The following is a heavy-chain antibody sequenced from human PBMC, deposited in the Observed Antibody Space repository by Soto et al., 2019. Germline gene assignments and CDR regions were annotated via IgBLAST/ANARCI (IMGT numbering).Heavy chain of an antibody. CDR1: GGSISSYY. CDR3: ERSLASGVVVPGATQRMCAFDI. J-gene: IGHJ3*02. Sequence: SETLSLTCTVSGGSISSYYWSWIRQPPGKGLEWIGYIYYSGSTNYNPSLKSRVTISVDTSKNQFSLKLSSVTAADTAVYYCERSLASGVVVPGATQRMCAFDIWGQGTMVAVSS. D-gene: IGHD2-2*01. V-gene: IGHV4-59*01. CDR2: IYYSGST.